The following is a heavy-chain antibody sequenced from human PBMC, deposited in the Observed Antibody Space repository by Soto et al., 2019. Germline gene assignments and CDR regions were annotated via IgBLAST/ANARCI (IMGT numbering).Heavy chain of an antibody. J-gene: IGHJ4*02. CDR3: ARAVYYYDSSGLRYYFDY. CDR2: TYYRSKWYN. Sequence: SQTLSLTCAISGDSVSSNSAAWNWIRQSPSRGLEWLGRTYYRSKWYNDYAVSVKSRITINPDTSKNQFSLQLNAVTPEDTAVYYCARAVYYYDSSGLRYYFDYWGQGTLVTVSS. D-gene: IGHD3-22*01. V-gene: IGHV6-1*01. CDR1: GDSVSSNSAA.